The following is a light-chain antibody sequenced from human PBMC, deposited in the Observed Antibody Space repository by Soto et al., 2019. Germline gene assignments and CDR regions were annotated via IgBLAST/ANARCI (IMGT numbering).Light chain of an antibody. J-gene: IGKJ2*01. CDR1: QSVSSH. Sequence: EIVLTQSPGTLSLSPGERATLSCRASQSVSSHLAWYQQKPGQAPRLLIYGASNRATGIPARFSGSGSGTDFTLTISSLEPEDFAVYHCQQRTSWMYTFGQGTKLEIK. V-gene: IGKV3-11*01. CDR3: QQRTSWMYT. CDR2: GAS.